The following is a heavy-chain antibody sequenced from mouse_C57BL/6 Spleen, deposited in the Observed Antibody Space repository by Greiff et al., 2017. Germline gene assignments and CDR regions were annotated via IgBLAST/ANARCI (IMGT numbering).Heavy chain of an antibody. J-gene: IGHJ1*03. V-gene: IGHV1-61*01. CDR3: ARWGCGSGFWYFEV. CDR2: IYPSDSET. CDR1: GYTFTSYW. D-gene: IGHD1-1*01. Sequence: QVQLQQPGAELVRPGSSVKLSCKASGYTFTSYWMDWVKQRPGQGLEWIGNIYPSDSETHYNQKFKDKATLTVDKSSSTAYMQLSSLTSEDSAVYYCARWGCGSGFWYFEVWGTGTTVTVSS.